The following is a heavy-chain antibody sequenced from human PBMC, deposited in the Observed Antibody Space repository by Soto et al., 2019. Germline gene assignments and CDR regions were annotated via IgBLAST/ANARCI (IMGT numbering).Heavy chain of an antibody. Sequence: GGSLRLSCAASGFTFSNHDMTLVRQAPGKGLEWVSTIGDSGARTYYVDSVRGRFTISRDNSRNTLYLQMNDLRAEDTAVYYCVKDDVSGIPFSDYWGRGTLVTVSS. V-gene: IGHV3-23*01. J-gene: IGHJ4*02. CDR1: GFTFSNHD. CDR3: VKDDVSGIPFSDY. CDR2: IGDSGART. D-gene: IGHD1-1*01.